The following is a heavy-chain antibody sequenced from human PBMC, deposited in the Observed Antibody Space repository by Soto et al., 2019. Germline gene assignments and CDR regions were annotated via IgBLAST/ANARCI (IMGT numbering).Heavy chain of an antibody. CDR2: ISWDSGST. V-gene: IGHV3-9*01. J-gene: IGHJ3*02. CDR1: GFRFDGYA. Sequence: EEQLVESGGGLVQPGGSLRLSCTASGFRFDGYAMHWVRQPPGKGLEWVSGISWDSGSTGNADSVKGRFTISRDNAKNSLYLQMNSLRAEDTALYYCAKERDYSSGSNGAFDIWGQGTMVTVSS. D-gene: IGHD6-19*01. CDR3: AKERDYSSGSNGAFDI.